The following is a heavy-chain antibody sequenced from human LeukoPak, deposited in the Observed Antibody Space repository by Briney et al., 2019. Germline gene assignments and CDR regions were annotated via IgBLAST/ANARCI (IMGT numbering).Heavy chain of an antibody. D-gene: IGHD6-13*01. Sequence: PWGSLRLSCAASGFTFSSYAMHWVRQAPGKGLEWVAVISHDGSNKYYADSVKGRFTISRDNSKNTLYLQMNSLRAEDTAVYYCAKDESGYSSSWYLYWGQGTLVTVSS. CDR1: GFTFSSYA. CDR2: ISHDGSNK. CDR3: AKDESGYSSSWYLY. V-gene: IGHV3-30*04. J-gene: IGHJ4*02.